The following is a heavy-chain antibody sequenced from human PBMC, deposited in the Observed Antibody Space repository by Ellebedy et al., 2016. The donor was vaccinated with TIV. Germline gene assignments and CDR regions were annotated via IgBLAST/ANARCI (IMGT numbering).Heavy chain of an antibody. J-gene: IGHJ4*02. D-gene: IGHD5-18*01. CDR3: SSHVDTSMTH. CDR2: IKQDGSEK. V-gene: IGHV3-7*01. Sequence: GGSLRLXXAASGFTFTNARMNWVRQAPGKGLEWVANIKQDGSEKHYVDSVKGRFTISRDNAKSSLYLQMNSLRLEDTALYYCSSHVDTSMTHWGQGTLVTVSS. CDR1: GFTFTNAR.